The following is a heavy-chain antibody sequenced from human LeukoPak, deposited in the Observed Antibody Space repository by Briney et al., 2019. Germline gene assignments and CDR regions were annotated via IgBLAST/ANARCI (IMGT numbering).Heavy chain of an antibody. D-gene: IGHD2-21*01. CDR2: ILYDGIDK. V-gene: IGHV3-30*18. J-gene: IGHJ5*02. CDR3: VKPQYCGDRCSNWFDP. Sequence: GGSLRLSCAASGFAFSSYGMHWVRQSPDKGLEWVTVILYDGIDKYYADSVKGRFTISRDNSKNTLYLQMNSLRTEDTAVYYCVKPQYCGDRCSNWFDPWGQGTLVIVSS. CDR1: GFAFSSYG.